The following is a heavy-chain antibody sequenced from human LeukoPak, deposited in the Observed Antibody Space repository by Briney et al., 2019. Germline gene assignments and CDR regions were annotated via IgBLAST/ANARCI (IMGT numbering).Heavy chain of an antibody. Sequence: GGSLRLSCAASGFTFNYYAMSWVRQAPGKGLEWVSAISASGGSTYYTDSVKGRFTISRDNSKNTLFLQMNSLRAEDTAVYFCAKIDGSGTLDAFAIWGQETMVTVSS. CDR3: AKIDGSGTLDAFAI. D-gene: IGHD3-10*01. CDR1: GFTFNYYA. V-gene: IGHV3-23*01. CDR2: ISASGGST. J-gene: IGHJ3*02.